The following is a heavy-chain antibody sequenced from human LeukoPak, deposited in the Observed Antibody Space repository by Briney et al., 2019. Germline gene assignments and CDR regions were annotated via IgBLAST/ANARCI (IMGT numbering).Heavy chain of an antibody. CDR1: GGSFSSSSYY. V-gene: IGHV4-39*01. J-gene: IGHJ4*02. D-gene: IGHD3-22*01. CDR2: IYYSGST. Sequence: SETLSLTCTVSGGSFSSSSYYWGWIRQPPGKGLEWIGSIYYSGSTYYNPSLKSRVTISVDTSKNQVSLRLSSVTAADTAVYYCASGHYDSSGYYYPFDYWGQGTLVTVSS. CDR3: ASGHYDSSGYYYPFDY.